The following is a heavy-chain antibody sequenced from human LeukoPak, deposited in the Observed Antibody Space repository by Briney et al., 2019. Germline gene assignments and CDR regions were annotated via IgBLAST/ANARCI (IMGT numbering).Heavy chain of an antibody. CDR2: IGPAGNT. D-gene: IGHD2/OR15-2a*01. CDR3: ARDLGTGTTYTNRFDL. Sequence: SGGSLRLSCVASGFSFSTYEMRWVRQGTGKGLEWVSAIGPAGNTYYLGSVKGRFTISRENAKNSLFLQMNSLRAGDTAVYYCARDLGTGTTYTNRFDLWGQGTLVTVSS. CDR1: GFSFSTYE. V-gene: IGHV3-13*01. J-gene: IGHJ5*02.